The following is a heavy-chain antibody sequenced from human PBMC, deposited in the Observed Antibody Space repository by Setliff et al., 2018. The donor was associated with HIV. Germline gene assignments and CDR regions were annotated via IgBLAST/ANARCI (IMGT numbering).Heavy chain of an antibody. CDR2: ISFDGTGE. V-gene: IGHV3-30*04. CDR1: GFRFSESV. D-gene: IGHD3-10*01. Sequence: PGGSLRLSCAGSGFRFSESVMHWVRQAPGKGLEWVAVISFDGTGETYADSLEGRISISRDNSKNTLHLQMGSLRDEDTAVYYCARQAYTINMVRGVLSPRFYYYMDVWGKGTTVTVSS. CDR3: ARQAYTINMVRGVLSPRFYYYMDV. J-gene: IGHJ6*03.